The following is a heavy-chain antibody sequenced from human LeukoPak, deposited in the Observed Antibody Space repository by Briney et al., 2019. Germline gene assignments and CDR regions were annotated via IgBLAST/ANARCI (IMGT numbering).Heavy chain of an antibody. Sequence: PSETLSLTCTVSGGSTSTYYWSGIRQPPGKGLEWIGYINYSGNTKYNPSLKGRLTISVDTSNNRFSLKLRSVTAADTAVYYCARHSGSYYDFDYWGQGILVTVSS. CDR3: ARHSGSYYDFDY. J-gene: IGHJ4*02. D-gene: IGHD1-26*01. V-gene: IGHV4-59*08. CDR1: GGSTSTYY. CDR2: INYSGNT.